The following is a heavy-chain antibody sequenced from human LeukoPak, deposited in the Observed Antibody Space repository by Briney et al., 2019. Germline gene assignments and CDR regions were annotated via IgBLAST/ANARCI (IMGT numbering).Heavy chain of an antibody. CDR3: AKDSIVVVRIFDY. Sequence: GGSLRLSCAASGSTFSSYAMSWVRQAPGKGLEWVSAISGSGGSTYYADSVKGRFTISRDNSKNTLYLQMNSLRAEDTAVYYCAKDSIVVVRIFDYWGQGTLVTVSS. CDR1: GSTFSSYA. V-gene: IGHV3-23*01. D-gene: IGHD3-22*01. J-gene: IGHJ4*02. CDR2: ISGSGGST.